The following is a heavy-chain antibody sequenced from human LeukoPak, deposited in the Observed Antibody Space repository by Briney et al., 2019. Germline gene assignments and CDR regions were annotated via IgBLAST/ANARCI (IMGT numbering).Heavy chain of an antibody. CDR3: ARDFLPFGGVIGLEAFDI. CDR1: GFTFSSYG. J-gene: IGHJ3*02. Sequence: GRSLRLSCAASGFTFSSYGMHWVRQAPAKGWGWGPFIGKDGSNKYYADSVEGRFTISRDNSKNTLYLQMNSLRAEDTAVYYCARDFLPFGGVIGLEAFDIWGQGTMVTVSS. D-gene: IGHD3-16*02. CDR2: IGKDGSNK. V-gene: IGHV3-33*01.